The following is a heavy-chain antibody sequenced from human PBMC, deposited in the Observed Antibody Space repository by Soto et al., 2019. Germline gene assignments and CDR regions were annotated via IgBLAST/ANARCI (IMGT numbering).Heavy chain of an antibody. CDR1: GFTFSDYW. D-gene: IGHD1-26*01. CDR3: ARDKGTLDKWEGSKFAS. V-gene: IGHV3-7*01. Sequence: GGSLRLSCEVSGFTFSDYWMSWVRQAPGRGLEWVANIKHDGSGKYYEDSVKGRFTISRDNAKNSLYLQMDSLRAEDTDVYDYARDKGTLDKWEGSKFASWGQGTLVTVSS. J-gene: IGHJ4*02. CDR2: IKHDGSGK.